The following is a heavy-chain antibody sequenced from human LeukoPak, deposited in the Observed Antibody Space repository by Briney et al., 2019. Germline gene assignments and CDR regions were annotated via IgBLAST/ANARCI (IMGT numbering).Heavy chain of an antibody. CDR1: GGSFSGYY. CDR3: ARGSHFWSGYRTYYFDY. CDR2: INHSGST. D-gene: IGHD3-3*02. J-gene: IGHJ4*02. V-gene: IGHV4-34*01. Sequence: SETLSLTCAVYGGSFSGYYWSWIRQPPGKGLEGIGEINHSGSTNYNPSLKSRVTISVDTSKNQFSLKLSSVTAADTAVYYCARGSHFWSGYRTYYFDYWGQGTLVTVSS.